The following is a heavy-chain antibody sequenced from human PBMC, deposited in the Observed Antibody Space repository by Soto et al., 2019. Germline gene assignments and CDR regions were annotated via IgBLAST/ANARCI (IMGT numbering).Heavy chain of an antibody. CDR2: INAGNGNT. CDR1: GYTFSTYA. D-gene: IGHD6-6*01. CDR3: ARGSIAVPKIYYSYYMDF. Sequence: QVQLVQSGAEVKKPGASVKVSCKASGYTFSTYAMHWVRQAPGQRLEWMGWINAGNGNTKYSQKFQGRVTITRDTSASTAYMELSSLRSEDTAMYYCARGSIAVPKIYYSYYMDFWGKGTTVTVSS. V-gene: IGHV1-3*01. J-gene: IGHJ6*03.